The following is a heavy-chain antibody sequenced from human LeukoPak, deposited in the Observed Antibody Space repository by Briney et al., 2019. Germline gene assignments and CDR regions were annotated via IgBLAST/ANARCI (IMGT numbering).Heavy chain of an antibody. CDR3: VRGNTTFYDVWTGYYWFGGYFDF. CDR1: GFTFDDYA. V-gene: IGHV3-43*02. Sequence: GGSLRLSCAASGFTFDDYAMHWVRQVPGRAPEWHSLINEDGTNTYYADSVKGRFTLSRDNGKKSLFLQMDSLRTEDTALYYCVRGNTTFYDVWTGYYWFGGYFDFWGQGTQVTVS. D-gene: IGHD3-3*01. CDR2: INEDGTNT. J-gene: IGHJ4*02.